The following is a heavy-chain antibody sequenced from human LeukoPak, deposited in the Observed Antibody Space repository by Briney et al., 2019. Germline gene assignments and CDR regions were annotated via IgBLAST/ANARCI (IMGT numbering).Heavy chain of an antibody. CDR1: GFTFSSYA. V-gene: IGHV3-30-3*01. CDR3: ARDYCGGDCYSDY. D-gene: IGHD2-21*02. J-gene: IGHJ4*02. CDR2: ISYDGSNK. Sequence: GGSLRLSCAASGFTFSSYAMHWVRQAQGKGLEGVAVISYDGSNKYYADSVKGRFTISRDNSKNTLYLQMNSLRAEDTAVYYCARDYCGGDCYSDYWGQGTLVTVSS.